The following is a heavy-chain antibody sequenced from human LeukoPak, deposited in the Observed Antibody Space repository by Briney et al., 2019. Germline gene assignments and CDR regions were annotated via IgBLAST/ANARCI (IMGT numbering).Heavy chain of an antibody. Sequence: GGSLRLSCVASGFTFSSYSMNWVRQAPGKGLEWVSSIRSSSSYIYYADSVKGRFTISRDNAKNSLYLQMNSLRAEDTAVYYCARDGGNDAFDIWGQGTMVTVSS. CDR2: IRSSSSYI. J-gene: IGHJ3*02. D-gene: IGHD2-15*01. V-gene: IGHV3-21*01. CDR1: GFTFSSYS. CDR3: ARDGGNDAFDI.